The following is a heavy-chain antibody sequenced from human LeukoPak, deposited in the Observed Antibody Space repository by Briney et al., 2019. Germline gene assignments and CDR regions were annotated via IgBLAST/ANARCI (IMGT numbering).Heavy chain of an antibody. CDR2: IYTSGST. J-gene: IGHJ4*02. V-gene: IGHV4-4*07. CDR3: ARGRIDGSGSPYDY. CDR1: GFTVSSNY. D-gene: IGHD3-10*01. Sequence: GSLRLSCAASGFTVSSNYMSWIRQPAGKGLEWIGRIYTSGSTTYNPSLKSRVTMPVDTSKNQFTLKLSSGTAADPAVYYCARGRIDGSGSPYDYWGQGTLVTVSS.